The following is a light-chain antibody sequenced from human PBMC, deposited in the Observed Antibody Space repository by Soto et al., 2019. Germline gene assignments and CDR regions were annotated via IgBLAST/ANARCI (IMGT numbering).Light chain of an antibody. J-gene: IGLJ2*01. CDR2: DVS. Sequence: QSALTQPASVSGSPGQSITISCTGTSSDVGGYNYVSWYQQHSGKAPKLMIYDVSNRPSGVSIRFSGSKSGNTASLTISGLQAEDEADYHCSSYTSSSTLVFGGGTKVTVL. CDR3: SSYTSSSTLV. V-gene: IGLV2-14*03. CDR1: SSDVGGYNY.